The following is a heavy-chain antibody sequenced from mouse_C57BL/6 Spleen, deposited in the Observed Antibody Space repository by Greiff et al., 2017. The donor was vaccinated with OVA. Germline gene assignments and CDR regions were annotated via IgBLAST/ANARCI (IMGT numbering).Heavy chain of an antibody. CDR2: INPNNGGT. D-gene: IGHD2-3*01. CDR1: GYTFTDYN. Sequence: EVQLQQSGPELVKPGASVKMSCKASGYTFTDYNMHWVKQSHGKSLEWIGYINPNNGGTSYNQKFKGKATLTVNKSSSTAYMELRSLTSEDSAVYYCARSFYDGYSWFAYWGQGTLVTVSA. J-gene: IGHJ3*01. V-gene: IGHV1-22*01. CDR3: ARSFYDGYSWFAY.